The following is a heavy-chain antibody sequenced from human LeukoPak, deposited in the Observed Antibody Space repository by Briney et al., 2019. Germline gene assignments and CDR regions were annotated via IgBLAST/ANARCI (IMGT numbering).Heavy chain of an antibody. D-gene: IGHD1-1*01. CDR1: GYTFTSYG. CDR3: ATPSTWVNAFDI. J-gene: IGHJ3*02. Sequence: ASVTVSCTASGYTFTSYGISWVRQAPGQGLEWMGWISAYNGNTNYAQKLQGRVTMTTDTSTSTAYMELRSLRSDDTAVYYCATPSTWVNAFDIWGQGTMVTVSS. CDR2: ISAYNGNT. V-gene: IGHV1-18*01.